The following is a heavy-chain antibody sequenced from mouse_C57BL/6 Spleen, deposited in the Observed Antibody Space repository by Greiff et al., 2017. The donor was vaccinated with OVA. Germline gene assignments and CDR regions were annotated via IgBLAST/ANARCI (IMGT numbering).Heavy chain of an antibody. CDR1: GFTFRSYA. J-gene: IGHJ2*01. V-gene: IGHV5-4*01. CDR3: ARDTDYYGSSHYFDY. D-gene: IGHD1-1*01. Sequence: EVKVEESGGGLVKPGGSLKLSCAASGFTFRSYAMSWVRQTPEKRLEWVATISDGGSYTYYPDNVKGRFTISRDNAKNNLYLQMSHLKSEDTAMYYCARDTDYYGSSHYFDYWGQGTTLTVSS. CDR2: ISDGGSYT.